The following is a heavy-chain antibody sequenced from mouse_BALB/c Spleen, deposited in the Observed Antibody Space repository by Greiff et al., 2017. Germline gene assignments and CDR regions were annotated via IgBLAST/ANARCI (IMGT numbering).Heavy chain of an antibody. CDR2: ISYSGST. Sequence: DVKLQESGPGLVKPSQSLSLTCTVTGYSITSDYAWNWIRQFPGNKLEWMGYISYSGSTSYNPSLKSRISITRDTSKNQFFLQLNSVTTEDTATYYCARSGGFAYWGQGTLVTVSA. V-gene: IGHV3-2*02. D-gene: IGHD3-2*02. CDR3: ARSGGFAY. J-gene: IGHJ3*01. CDR1: GYSITSDYA.